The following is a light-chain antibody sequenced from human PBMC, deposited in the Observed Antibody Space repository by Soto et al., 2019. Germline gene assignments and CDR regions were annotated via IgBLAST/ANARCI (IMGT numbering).Light chain of an antibody. V-gene: IGLV4-69*02. Sequence: QAVVTQSPSASASLGASVKLTCILSSGHSSYAIAWHQQQPEKGPRYLMRLNSDGSHNKGDGIPDRFSGSSSGAERYLTISSLQSEDEADYYCQTWGTDFRVFGGGTKLTVL. CDR1: SGHSSYA. CDR2: LNSDGSH. CDR3: QTWGTDFRV. J-gene: IGLJ2*01.